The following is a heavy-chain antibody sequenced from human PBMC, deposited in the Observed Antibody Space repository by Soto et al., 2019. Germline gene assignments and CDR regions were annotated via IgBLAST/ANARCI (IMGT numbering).Heavy chain of an antibody. J-gene: IGHJ1*01. V-gene: IGHV1-46*01. CDR2: VNPSGGSA. CDR1: GYIFTAYS. Sequence: ASVKVSCKTSGYIFTAYSMHWVRQAPGQGLEWMGVVNPSGGSAHYAQSFEGRVTLTRDTSTSTFYMELSSLRSEDTAVYYCAREENCRGGTCYSEYFHHWGQGTLVTISS. CDR3: AREENCRGGTCYSEYFHH. D-gene: IGHD2-15*01.